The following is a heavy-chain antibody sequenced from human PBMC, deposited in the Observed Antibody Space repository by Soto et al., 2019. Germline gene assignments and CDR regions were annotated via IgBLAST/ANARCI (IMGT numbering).Heavy chain of an antibody. CDR2: ISGYNGDT. CDR3: AKNGQPPYYYYGMDV. J-gene: IGHJ6*02. D-gene: IGHD2-8*01. Sequence: QGQLVQSGGEAKKPGASVKVSCKASGYTFTRYGISWVRQAPGQGLEWMGWISGYNGDTNHAQKFQGRVTMTIDTSTSTAYMELRSLTSDDTAVYYCAKNGQPPYYYYGMDVWGQGTTVTVSS. CDR1: GYTFTRYG. V-gene: IGHV1-18*01.